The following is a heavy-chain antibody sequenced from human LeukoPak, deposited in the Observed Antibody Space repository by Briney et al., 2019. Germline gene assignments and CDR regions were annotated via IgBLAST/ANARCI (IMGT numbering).Heavy chain of an antibody. Sequence: GGSLRLSCAGPGVTFYNYLMSSFRQAPGKGVGWVANIKEDGSETYYVDSVRRRFIISRDNSLHLQMSSLRAEDTAVYYCARHGIISGDRAIVDYWGRGTLVTVSS. CDR2: IKEDGSET. D-gene: IGHD2-15*01. V-gene: IGHV3-7*01. CDR3: ARHGIISGDRAIVDY. J-gene: IGHJ4*02. CDR1: GVTFYNYL.